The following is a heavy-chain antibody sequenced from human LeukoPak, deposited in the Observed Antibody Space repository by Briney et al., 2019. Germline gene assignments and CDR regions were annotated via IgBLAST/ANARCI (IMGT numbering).Heavy chain of an antibody. Sequence: GTSLRLSCAASGFTFSDYVMHWVRQAPGKGLEWVAVIAYGGTYTHHADSLKGRFTISRDNSRDTLYLQINSLRPEDTALYYCARNKAITAFFGMDVWGQGTTIIVSS. CDR1: GFTFSDYV. J-gene: IGHJ6*02. CDR3: ARNKAITAFFGMDV. D-gene: IGHD2/OR15-2a*01. V-gene: IGHV3-30*03. CDR2: IAYGGTYT.